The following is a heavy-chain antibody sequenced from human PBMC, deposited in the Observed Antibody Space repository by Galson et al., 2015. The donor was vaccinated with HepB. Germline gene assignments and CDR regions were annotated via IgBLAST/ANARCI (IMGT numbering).Heavy chain of an antibody. CDR2: FDPEDGET. V-gene: IGHV1-24*01. CDR3: ATSSAGATSYFQH. Sequence: SVKVSCKVSGYTLTELSMHWVRQAPGKGLEWVGGFDPEDGETIYAQKFQGRVTMTEDTSTDTAYMELSSLRSEDTAVYYCATSSAGATSYFQHWGQGTLVTVSS. CDR1: GYTLTELS. D-gene: IGHD1-26*01. J-gene: IGHJ1*01.